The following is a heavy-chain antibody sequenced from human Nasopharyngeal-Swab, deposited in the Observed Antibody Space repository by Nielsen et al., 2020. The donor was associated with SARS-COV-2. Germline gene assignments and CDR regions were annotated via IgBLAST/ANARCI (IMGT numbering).Heavy chain of an antibody. CDR3: ARGSGYYDSSGYSDY. D-gene: IGHD3-22*01. J-gene: IGHJ4*02. Sequence: SETLSLTCTVSGGSISSYYWSWIRQPPGKGLEWIGYIYYSGSTNYNPSLKSRVTISVDTSKNQFSLKLGSVTAADTAVYYCARGSGYYDSSGYSDYWGQGTLVTVSS. V-gene: IGHV4-59*13. CDR1: GGSISSYY. CDR2: IYYSGST.